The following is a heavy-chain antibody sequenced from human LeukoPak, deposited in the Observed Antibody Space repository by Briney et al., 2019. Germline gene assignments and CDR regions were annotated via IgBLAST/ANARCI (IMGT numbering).Heavy chain of an antibody. J-gene: IGHJ5*02. CDR1: GGTFSSDG. D-gene: IGHD2-15*01. CDR2: IIPSFRKP. CDR3: ARDLGYCSFGFGLGSCNRKWFDP. Sequence: SVKVSCKASGGTFSSDGITWVRQAPGQGLEWMGGIIPSFRKPDYAKKFQGRVTLTADESTSTAYMELKSLRSDDTATYYCARDLGYCSFGFGLGSCNRKWFDPWGQGTLVSVSS. V-gene: IGHV1-69*13.